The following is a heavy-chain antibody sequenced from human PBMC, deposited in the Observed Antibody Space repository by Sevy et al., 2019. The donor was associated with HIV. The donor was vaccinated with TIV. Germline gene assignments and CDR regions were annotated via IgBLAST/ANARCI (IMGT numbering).Heavy chain of an antibody. CDR3: ARLSGDYYISKEYGMDV. D-gene: IGHD4-17*01. Sequence: SETLSLTCTVSGGSISSSSYYWGWIRQPPGKGLEWIGSIYYSGSTYYNPSLKSRFTISVDTSKNQFSLKLSSVTAADTAVYYCARLSGDYYISKEYGMDVWGQGTTVTVSS. J-gene: IGHJ6*02. V-gene: IGHV4-39*01. CDR2: IYYSGST. CDR1: GGSISSSSYY.